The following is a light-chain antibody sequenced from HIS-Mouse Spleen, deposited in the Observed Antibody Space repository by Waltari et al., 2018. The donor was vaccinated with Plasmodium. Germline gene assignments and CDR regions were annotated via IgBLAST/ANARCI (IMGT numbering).Light chain of an antibody. CDR3: CSYAGSSTYV. Sequence: QSALTQPASVSGSPGQSITISCTGTSSDVGSYKLVSWYQQHPGKAPKLMIYEGSTRPSGVSNRFSGSKSGNTASLTISGLQAEDEADYYCCSYAGSSTYVFGTGTKVTVL. J-gene: IGLJ1*01. CDR1: SSDVGSYKL. CDR2: EGS. V-gene: IGLV2-23*01.